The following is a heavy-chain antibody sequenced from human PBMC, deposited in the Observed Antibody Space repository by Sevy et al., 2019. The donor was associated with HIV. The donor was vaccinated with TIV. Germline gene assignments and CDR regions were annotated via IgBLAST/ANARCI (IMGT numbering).Heavy chain of an antibody. V-gene: IGHV3-7*01. Sequence: GGSLRLSCAASGFTFSSYWMSWVRQAPGKGLEWVANIKQDGSEKYYVDSVKGRFTISRDNAKNSLYLQMNGLRAEDTAVYYCARESCSSTSCYIGWPYYFDYWGQGTLVTVSS. CDR1: GFTFSSYW. CDR3: ARESCSSTSCYIGWPYYFDY. D-gene: IGHD2-2*02. CDR2: IKQDGSEK. J-gene: IGHJ4*02.